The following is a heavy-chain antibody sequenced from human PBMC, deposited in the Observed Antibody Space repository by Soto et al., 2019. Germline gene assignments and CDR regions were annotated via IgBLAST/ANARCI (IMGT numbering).Heavy chain of an antibody. D-gene: IGHD2-21*02. CDR2: IFYSGTT. Sequence: QVQLQESGPGLVKPSQTLSLICTVSGGSISNDGYYWSWIRQHPGKGLEWIVYIFYSGTTYYNPCIRCRITVLVDTSKEPVSLMLSSLPAADTAVYSSLADHGVTAHHSVMDGWGQGTTVTISS. J-gene: IGHJ6*02. V-gene: IGHV4-31*03. CDR1: GGSISNDGYY. CDR3: LADHGVTAHHSVMDG.